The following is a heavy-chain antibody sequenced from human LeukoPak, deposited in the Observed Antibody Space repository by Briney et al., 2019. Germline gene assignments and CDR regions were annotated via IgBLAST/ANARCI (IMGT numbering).Heavy chain of an antibody. V-gene: IGHV1-46*01. CDR1: GYGFTSYY. CDR2: INPSGGST. Sequence: ASVKVSCKASGYGFTSYYMHWVRQAPGQGLEGMGIINPSGGSTRYAQKFQGRVTMTRDTSTSTVYMELSSLRSEDTAVYYCARGGYYDFWSGYYRANDYYYYYGTDVWGQGTTVTVSS. CDR3: ARGGYYDFWSGYYRANDYYYYYGTDV. J-gene: IGHJ6*02. D-gene: IGHD3-3*01.